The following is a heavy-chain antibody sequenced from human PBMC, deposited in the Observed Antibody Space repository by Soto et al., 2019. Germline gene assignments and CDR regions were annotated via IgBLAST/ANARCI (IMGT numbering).Heavy chain of an antibody. CDR2: ISGSGGST. V-gene: IGHV3-23*01. J-gene: IGHJ4*02. CDR3: AKGSRGDGYNFSTRPAWFDY. CDR1: GFTFSSYA. D-gene: IGHD5-12*01. Sequence: GGSLRLSCAASGFTFSSYAMSWVHQAPGKGLEWVSAISGSGGSTYYADSVKGRFTISRDNSKNTLYLQMNSLRAEDTAVYYCAKGSRGDGYNFSTRPAWFDYWGQGTLVTVSS.